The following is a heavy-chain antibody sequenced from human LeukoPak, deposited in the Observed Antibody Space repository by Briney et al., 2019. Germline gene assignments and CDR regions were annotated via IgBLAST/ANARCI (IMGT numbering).Heavy chain of an antibody. CDR3: AKDRGYSGCF. CDR1: GFTFSSYG. CDR2: ISYDGSNK. D-gene: IGHD5-12*01. Sequence: GRSLRLSCAASGFTFSSYGMHWVRQAPGKGLEWVAVISYDGSNKYYADSVKGRFTISRDNSKNTLYLQMNSLRAEDTAVYYCAKDRGYSGCFWGQGTLVTVSS. V-gene: IGHV3-30*18. J-gene: IGHJ4*02.